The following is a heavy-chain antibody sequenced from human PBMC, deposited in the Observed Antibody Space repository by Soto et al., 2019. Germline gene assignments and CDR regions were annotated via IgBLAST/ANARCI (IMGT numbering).Heavy chain of an antibody. Sequence: SETLSLTCTVSGGSVSSGSYYWSWVRQPPGKGLEWIGYLYYSGITNYNPSLKSRVTISVDTSKNQFSLKLSSVTAADTAVYYCARGGRVYAPRYSYYYGMDVWGQGTTVTVSS. J-gene: IGHJ6*02. CDR1: GGSVSSGSYY. D-gene: IGHD2-8*01. V-gene: IGHV4-61*01. CDR3: ARGGRVYAPRYSYYYGMDV. CDR2: LYYSGIT.